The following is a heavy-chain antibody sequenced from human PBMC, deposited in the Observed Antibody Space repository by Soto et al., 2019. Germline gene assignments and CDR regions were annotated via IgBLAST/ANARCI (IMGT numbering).Heavy chain of an antibody. V-gene: IGHV1-69*08. CDR2: IIPIPGIA. CDR3: ARDARSSFDWFDP. J-gene: IGHJ5*02. Sequence: QVQLVQSGAEVKKPGSSVKVSCKASGGTFSSYTISWVRQAPGQRLEWMGRIIPIPGIANYAQKFQGRVTITADKSTSTAYMELSSLRSEDTAVYYCARDARSSFDWFDPWGQGTLVTVSS. CDR1: GGTFSSYT.